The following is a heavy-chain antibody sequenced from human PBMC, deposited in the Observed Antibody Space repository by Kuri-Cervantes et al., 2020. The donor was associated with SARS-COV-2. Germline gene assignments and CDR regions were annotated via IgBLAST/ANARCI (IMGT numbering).Heavy chain of an antibody. CDR3: ARPRGRPGYYYYYGMDV. V-gene: IGHV4-61*01. CDR2: IYCSGST. D-gene: IGHD3-10*01. Sequence: SETLSLTCTVSGGSVSSGSYYWSWIRQPPGKGLEWIGYIYCSGSTNYNPSLKSRVTISVDTSKNQFSLKLSSVTAAGTAVYYCARPRGRPGYYYYYGMDVWGQGTTVTVSS. CDR1: GGSVSSGSYY. J-gene: IGHJ6*02.